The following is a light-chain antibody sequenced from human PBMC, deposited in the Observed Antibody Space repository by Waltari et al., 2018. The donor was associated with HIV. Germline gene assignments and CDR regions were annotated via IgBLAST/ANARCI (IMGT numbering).Light chain of an antibody. Sequence: DIVMTQSPDSLPVSLGERATMNCRSSRTVYFHSNNQNYLAWYQHKPGQSPTGHIYWASTRASGVPGRFSGSGSGTDFNLTISSLQADDVAVYYCPQYYTIESTFGGGTKVEIK. V-gene: IGKV4-1*01. CDR1: RTVYFHSNNQNY. CDR2: WAS. CDR3: PQYYTIEST. J-gene: IGKJ4*01.